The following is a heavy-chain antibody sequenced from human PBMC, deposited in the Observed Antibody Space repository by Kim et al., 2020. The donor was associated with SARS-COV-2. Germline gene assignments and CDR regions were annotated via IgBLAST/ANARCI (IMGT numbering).Heavy chain of an antibody. CDR1: GFDFSRYW. J-gene: IGHJ4*02. CDR3: ARDGLLWFGESWFDY. CDR2: INQDESEK. V-gene: IGHV3-7*01. D-gene: IGHD3-10*01. Sequence: GGSLRLSCSASGFDFSRYWMSWVRQAPGKGLEWVANINQDESEKYYGDSVKGRFTISRDNAKSSLYLQMNILRAEDTAVYYCARDGLLWFGESWFDYWGQGALVIVSS.